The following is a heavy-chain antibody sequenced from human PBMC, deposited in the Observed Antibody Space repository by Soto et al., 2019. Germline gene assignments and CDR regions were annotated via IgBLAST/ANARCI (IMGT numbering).Heavy chain of an antibody. CDR1: GYTFTSYG. J-gene: IGHJ4*02. D-gene: IGHD3-10*01. Sequence: QVQLVQSGAEVKKPGASVKVSCKASGYTFTSYGISWVRQAPGQGLEWMGWISAYNGNTNYAQKLQGRVTITTDKSTSTAYMELRSLRSDDTAVYYCARDTSGTRYGRGVPSRWGQGTLVTVSS. V-gene: IGHV1-18*01. CDR3: ARDTSGTRYGRGVPSR. CDR2: ISAYNGNT.